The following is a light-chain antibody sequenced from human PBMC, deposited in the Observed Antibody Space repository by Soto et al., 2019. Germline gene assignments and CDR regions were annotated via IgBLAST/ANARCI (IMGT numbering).Light chain of an antibody. CDR3: QQYGSSPPEIT. Sequence: EIVLTQSPGTLSLSPGERATLSCRASQSVSSSYLAWYQQKPGQAPRLLIYGASSRATGIPDRFSGSGSGTDFTLTISRLEPEDFAVYYCQQYGSSPPEITFGHGKRLEIQ. J-gene: IGKJ5*01. CDR1: QSVSSSY. CDR2: GAS. V-gene: IGKV3-20*01.